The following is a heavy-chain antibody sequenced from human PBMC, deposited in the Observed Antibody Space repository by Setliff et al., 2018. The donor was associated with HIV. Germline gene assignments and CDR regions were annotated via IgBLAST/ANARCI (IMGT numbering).Heavy chain of an antibody. CDR2: IYSGGST. J-gene: IGHJ3*02. V-gene: IGHV3-66*02. Sequence: PGGSLRLSCAASGFTFSSYAISWVRQAPGKGLEWVSVIYSGGSTYYADSAKGRFTISRDNSKNTLYLQMNSLRAEDTAVYYCARGRTIFGVPVPGGAFDIWGQGTMVTVSS. D-gene: IGHD3-3*01. CDR1: GFTFSSYA. CDR3: ARGRTIFGVPVPGGAFDI.